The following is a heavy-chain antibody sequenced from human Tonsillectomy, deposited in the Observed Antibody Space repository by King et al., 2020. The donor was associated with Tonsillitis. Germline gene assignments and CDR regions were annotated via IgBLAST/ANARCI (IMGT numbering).Heavy chain of an antibody. V-gene: IGHV3-23*04. CDR2: ISGSGGST. CDR3: VKGSAYGDIQTDFDY. CDR1: GFTFSSYA. Sequence: EVQLVESGGGLVQPGGSLRLSCAASGFTFSSYAMSWVRQAPGKGLEWVSAISGSGGSTYYADSVKGRFTISRDNSKKTLYLQMNSLRAEDTAVYYCVKGSAYGDIQTDFDYWGQGTLVTVSS. J-gene: IGHJ4*02. D-gene: IGHD4-17*01.